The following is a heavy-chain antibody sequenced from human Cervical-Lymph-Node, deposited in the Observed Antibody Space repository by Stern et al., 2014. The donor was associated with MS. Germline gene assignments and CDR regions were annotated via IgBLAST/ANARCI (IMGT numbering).Heavy chain of an antibody. J-gene: IGHJ4*02. CDR3: AREEGPSVRTHYFEF. CDR1: GSVFTGSA. V-gene: IGHV1-69*09. CDR2: IIPGLSLT. Sequence: QMQLVQSGAEEKKPGSSVTVSCKTSGSVFTGSAISWVRQAPGQGPEWMGRIIPGLSLTNYAPKFQGRVTITADKSTSTLYMELSSLRSEDTATYYCAREEGPSVRTHYFEFWGQGTLITVSS. D-gene: IGHD3-10*01.